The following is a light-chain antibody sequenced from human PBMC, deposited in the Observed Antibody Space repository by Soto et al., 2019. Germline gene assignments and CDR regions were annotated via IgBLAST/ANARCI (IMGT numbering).Light chain of an antibody. J-gene: IGKJ1*01. CDR2: DAS. CDR1: QSIGSW. Sequence: DIQMTQSPSTLSASVGDRVTITCRASQSIGSWLAWYQQRPGKAPNLLIYDASSLESGVPSRFSGSRSGTEFTLTISSLQPDDFATYYCQHYNSYSEAFGQGTKVELK. V-gene: IGKV1-5*01. CDR3: QHYNSYSEA.